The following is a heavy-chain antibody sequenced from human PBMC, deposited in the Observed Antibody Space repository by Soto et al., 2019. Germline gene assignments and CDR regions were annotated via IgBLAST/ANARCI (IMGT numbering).Heavy chain of an antibody. CDR1: GFTFSSYG. Sequence: PGGSLRLSCAASGFTFSSYGMHWVRQAPGKGLEWVAVIWYDGSNKYYADSVKGRFTISRDNSKNTLYLQMNRLRAEDTAVYYCARELNYYDSSGYNLHYWGQGTLVTVSS. CDR3: ARELNYYDSSGYNLHY. V-gene: IGHV3-33*01. J-gene: IGHJ4*02. D-gene: IGHD3-22*01. CDR2: IWYDGSNK.